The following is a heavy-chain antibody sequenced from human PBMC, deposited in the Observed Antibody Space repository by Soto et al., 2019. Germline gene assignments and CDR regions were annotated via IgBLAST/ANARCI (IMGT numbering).Heavy chain of an antibody. Sequence: QLQLQESGPGLVKPSETLSLICTVSGGSVSSGSHYWVWIRQPPGKGLEWISSIIYTGRTYYNPSLKSRITMSVDTSKNHFSLNLSSVTVADTALYYWARHVGNYGDWAFEFWGQGNLVTVSS. D-gene: IGHD2-21*01. CDR1: GGSVSSGSHY. CDR2: IIYTGRT. CDR3: ARHVGNYGDWAFEF. J-gene: IGHJ4*02. V-gene: IGHV4-39*01.